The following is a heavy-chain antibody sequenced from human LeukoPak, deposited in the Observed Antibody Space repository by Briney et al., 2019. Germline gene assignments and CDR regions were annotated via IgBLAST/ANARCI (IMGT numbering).Heavy chain of an antibody. CDR1: GDSISSGSYY. J-gene: IGHJ3*02. V-gene: IGHV4-61*02. D-gene: IGHD2-21*02. Sequence: PSETLSLTCTASGDSISSGSYYWTWIRQPPGKGLEWIGGIYTSGGTINNPSLKNTNYNPSLKSRLTMSVDRSKNQFSLKMTSVTAADTAMYYCARDTALWTFDIWGQGTMVTVSS. CDR2: IYTSGGTINNPSLKNT. CDR3: ARDTALWTFDI.